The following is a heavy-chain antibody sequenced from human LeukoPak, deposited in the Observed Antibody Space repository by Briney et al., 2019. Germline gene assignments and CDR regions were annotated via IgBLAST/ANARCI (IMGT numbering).Heavy chain of an antibody. J-gene: IGHJ3*02. Sequence: SGTLSLTCAVSGGSISSSNWWSWVRQPPGKGLEWIGEIYHSGSTNYNPSLKSRVTISVDKSKNQFSLKLSSVTAADTAVYYCARRNIVVVPAAIPEDAFDIWGQGTMVTVSS. CDR2: IYHSGST. CDR1: GGSISSSNW. D-gene: IGHD2-2*02. CDR3: ARRNIVVVPAAIPEDAFDI. V-gene: IGHV4-4*02.